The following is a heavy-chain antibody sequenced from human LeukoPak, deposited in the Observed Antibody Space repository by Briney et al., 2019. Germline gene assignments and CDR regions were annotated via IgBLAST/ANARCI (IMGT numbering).Heavy chain of an antibody. D-gene: IGHD2-2*01. V-gene: IGHV4-34*01. CDR2: INHSGST. CDR1: GGSFSGYY. CDR3: VGVVVVPAAKGSLHYYYYNMDV. Sequence: PSETLSLTCAVYGGSFSGYYWSWIRQPPGKGLEWIGEINHSGSTNYNPSLKSRVTISVDTSKNQFSLKLSSVTAADTAVYYCVGVVVVPAAKGSLHYYYYNMDVWGKGTTVTVSS. J-gene: IGHJ6*03.